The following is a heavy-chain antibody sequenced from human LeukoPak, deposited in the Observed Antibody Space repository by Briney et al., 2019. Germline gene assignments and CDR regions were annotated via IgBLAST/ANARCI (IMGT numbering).Heavy chain of an antibody. D-gene: IGHD3-22*01. CDR2: LFYTGSA. J-gene: IGHJ4*02. CDR3: AGAGSGYSLDY. Sequence: SETLSLTCTVSGASISSYYWSWIRQPPGKGLEWIGYLFYTGSANYSPSLKSRVTISVHASENQFSLKLSSVTAADTAVYYCAGAGSGYSLDYWGRGTLVTVSA. V-gene: IGHV4-59*01. CDR1: GASISSYY.